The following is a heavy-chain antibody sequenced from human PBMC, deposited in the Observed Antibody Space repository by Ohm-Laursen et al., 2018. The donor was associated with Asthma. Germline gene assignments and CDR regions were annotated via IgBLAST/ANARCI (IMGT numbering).Heavy chain of an antibody. Sequence: SLRLSCAASGFTFSSYAMHWVRQAPGKGLEYVSAISSNGGSTYYADSVKGRFTISRDNSKNTLYLQMNSLRAEDTAVYYCARQGTKLEGMDYWGQGTLVTVSS. D-gene: IGHD1-1*01. J-gene: IGHJ4*02. CDR1: GFTFSSYA. CDR3: ARQGTKLEGMDY. V-gene: IGHV3-64*04. CDR2: ISSNGGST.